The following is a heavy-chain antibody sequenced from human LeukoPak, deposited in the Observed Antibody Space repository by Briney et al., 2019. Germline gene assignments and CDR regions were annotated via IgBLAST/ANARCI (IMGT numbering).Heavy chain of an antibody. D-gene: IGHD2-2*02. CDR3: ARDYARVVPAAILRY. CDR1: GGTFSSYA. CDR2: IIPIFGTA. J-gene: IGHJ4*02. V-gene: IGHV1-69*13. Sequence: SVKVSCKASGGTFSSYAISWVRQAPGQGLEWVGGIIPIFGTANYAQKFQGRVTITADESTSTAYMELSSLRSEDTAVYYCARDYARVVPAAILRYWGQGTLVTVSS.